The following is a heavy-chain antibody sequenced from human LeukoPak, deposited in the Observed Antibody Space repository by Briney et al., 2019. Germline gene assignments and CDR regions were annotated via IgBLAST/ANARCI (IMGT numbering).Heavy chain of an antibody. V-gene: IGHV1-2*02. J-gene: IGHJ5*02. CDR1: VYTFTGYY. Sequence: ASVKVSCKATVYTFTGYYMHWVRQAPGQGLEWMGWINPNSGGTNYAQKFQGRVTMTRDTSISTAYMELSRLRSDDTAVYYCAPGRGGHRVSDWFDPWGQGTLVTVSS. CDR2: INPNSGGT. CDR3: APGRGGHRVSDWFDP. D-gene: IGHD1-14*01.